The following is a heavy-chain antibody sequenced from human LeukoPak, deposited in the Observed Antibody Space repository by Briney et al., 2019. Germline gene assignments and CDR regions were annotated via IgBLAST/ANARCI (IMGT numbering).Heavy chain of an antibody. CDR1: GYTFITYG. Sequence: ASVTVSCKASGYTFITYGINWVRQATGQGLEWMGWMNPNSGNTGYAQKFQGRVTITRNTSTSTAYMELSSLRSEDTAVYYCARGGIAAVSSFDYWGQGTLVTVSS. D-gene: IGHD6-13*01. J-gene: IGHJ4*02. CDR2: MNPNSGNT. V-gene: IGHV1-8*01. CDR3: ARGGIAAVSSFDY.